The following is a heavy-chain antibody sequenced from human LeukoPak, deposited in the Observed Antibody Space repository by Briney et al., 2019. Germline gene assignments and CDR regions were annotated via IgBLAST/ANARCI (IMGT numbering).Heavy chain of an antibody. V-gene: IGHV3-48*04. CDR2: ISSSSSTI. Sequence: GGSLRLSCAASGFTFSSYSMNWVRQAPGKGLEWVSYISSSSSTIYYADSVKGRFTISRDNAKNSLYLQMNSLRAEDTAVYYCARGYYDILTGYYQYYYYYMDVWGKGTTVTVSS. CDR3: ARGYYDILTGYYQYYYYYMDV. J-gene: IGHJ6*03. CDR1: GFTFSSYS. D-gene: IGHD3-9*01.